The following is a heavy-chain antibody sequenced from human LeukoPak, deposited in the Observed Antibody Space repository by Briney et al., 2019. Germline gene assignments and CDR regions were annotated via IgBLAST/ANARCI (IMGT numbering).Heavy chain of an antibody. CDR1: GFTFSSYA. CDR2: ISYDGSNK. J-gene: IGHJ4*02. CDR3: AKTNSYGLRGGYFDY. D-gene: IGHD5-18*01. Sequence: GGSLRLSCAASGFTFSSYAMHWVRQAPGKGLEWVAVISYDGSNKYYADSVKGRFTISRDNSKNTLYLQMNSLGAEDTAVYYCAKTNSYGLRGGYFDYWGQGTLVTVSS. V-gene: IGHV3-30-3*02.